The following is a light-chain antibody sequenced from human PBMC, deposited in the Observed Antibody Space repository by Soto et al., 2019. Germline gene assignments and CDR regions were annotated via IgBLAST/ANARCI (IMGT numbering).Light chain of an antibody. CDR3: GTWDSSLSAGV. CDR1: SSNIENNY. J-gene: IGLJ3*02. CDR2: DND. V-gene: IGLV1-51*01. Sequence: QAVLTQPPSVSAAPGQKVTISCSGSSSNIENNYVSWYQQLPGTAPKLLIYDNDKRPSGIPDRFSGSKSGTSATLGITGLQTGDEADYYCGTWDSSLSAGVFGGGTKLTVL.